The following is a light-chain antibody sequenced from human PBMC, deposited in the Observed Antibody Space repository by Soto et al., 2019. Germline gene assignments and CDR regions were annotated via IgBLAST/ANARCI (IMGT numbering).Light chain of an antibody. J-gene: IGKJ2*01. CDR1: PSVSNS. Sequence: ESVLTQSPATLSLSPGERATLSCRASPSVSNSLAWYQHKPGQAPRLLIYDAFNRATGVPTRFSGSGSGTDFTLTISSLEPEDFAVYFCQQYNNWPPYTFGQGTKVDIK. CDR3: QQYNNWPPYT. V-gene: IGKV3-11*01. CDR2: DAF.